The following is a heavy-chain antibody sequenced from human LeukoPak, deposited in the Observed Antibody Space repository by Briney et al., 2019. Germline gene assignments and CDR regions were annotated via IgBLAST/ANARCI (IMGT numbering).Heavy chain of an antibody. J-gene: IGHJ6*02. CDR1: GFTFSSYA. CDR3: AKELVLTGYYYYGMDV. CDR2: ISGSGGST. D-gene: IGHD6-6*01. V-gene: IGHV3-23*01. Sequence: GGSLRLSCAASGFTFSSYAISWVRQAPGKGLEWVSAISGSGGSTYYADSVKGRFTISRDNSKNTLYLQMNSLRAEDAAVYYCAKELVLTGYYYYGMDVWGQGTTVTVSS.